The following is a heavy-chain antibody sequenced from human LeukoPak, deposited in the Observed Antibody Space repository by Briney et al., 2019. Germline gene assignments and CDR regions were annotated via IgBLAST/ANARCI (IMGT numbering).Heavy chain of an antibody. D-gene: IGHD5-18*01. V-gene: IGHV3-53*01. CDR1: GFNVSSNY. Sequence: PGGSLPLSCPSSGFNVSSNYMSWVRQPPGKGLKWVPLLYSGGSAFHTDSVKGRFTVSRDNSKNPLYLHLTSLRAEDTAVDYCARAGGGYRYGYYYDFYMDVWGKGSTVA. CDR2: LYSGGSA. CDR3: ARAGGGYRYGYYYDFYMDV. J-gene: IGHJ6*03.